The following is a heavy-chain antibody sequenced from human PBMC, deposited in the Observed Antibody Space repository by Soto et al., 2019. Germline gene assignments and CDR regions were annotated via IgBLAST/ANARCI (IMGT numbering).Heavy chain of an antibody. CDR1: GFTFSDYY. Sequence: QVQLVESGGGLVQPGGSLRLSCAASGFTFSDYYMSWIRHAPGTGLEWVSYISGSGTYTNYGDSVKGRFTISRDNAKNSLYLQMNSLRAEDTAVYYCVRGGSYCGGDCFDYWGQGTLVTGSS. CDR3: VRGGSYCGGDCFDY. CDR2: ISGSGTYT. J-gene: IGHJ4*02. D-gene: IGHD2-21*02. V-gene: IGHV3-11*06.